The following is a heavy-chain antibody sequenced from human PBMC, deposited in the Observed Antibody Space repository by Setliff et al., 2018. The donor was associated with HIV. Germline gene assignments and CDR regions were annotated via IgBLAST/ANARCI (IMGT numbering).Heavy chain of an antibody. CDR1: GFAFRNYI. CDR2: ISDDGSNT. J-gene: IGHJ6*03. CDR3: AKNARDYYYYYMDV. Sequence: GGSLRLSCAASGFAFRNYIFHWVRQAPGKGLEWVAVISDDGSNTYYADSVKGRFTISRDNSKNTLYLQMNSLRTEDTAVYYCAKNARDYYYYYMDVWGKGTTVTVSS. V-gene: IGHV3-30*01.